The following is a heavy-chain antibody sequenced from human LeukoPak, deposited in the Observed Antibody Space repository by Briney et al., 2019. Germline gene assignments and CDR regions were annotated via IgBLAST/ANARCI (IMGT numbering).Heavy chain of an antibody. CDR1: GFTFSSYW. CDR2: INSDGSST. J-gene: IGHJ4*02. V-gene: IGHV3-74*01. D-gene: IGHD3-10*01. CDR3: AKDFGEGGY. Sequence: GGSLRLSCAASGFTFSSYWMHWVRQAPGKGLVWVSRINSDGSSTSYADSVKGRFTISRDNSKNSLYLQMCSLRTEDTALYYCAKDFGEGGYWGQGTLVTVSS.